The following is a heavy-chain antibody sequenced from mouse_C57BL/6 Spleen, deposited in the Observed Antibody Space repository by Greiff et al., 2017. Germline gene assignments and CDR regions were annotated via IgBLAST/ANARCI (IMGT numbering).Heavy chain of an antibody. CDR2: IYPGDGDT. J-gene: IGHJ2*01. CDR1: GYAFSSSW. D-gene: IGHD3-1*01. Sequence: VKLKQSGPELVKPGASVKISCKASGYAFSSSWMNWVKQRPGKGLEWIGRIYPGDGDTNYNGKFKGKATLTAAKSSSTAYMQLSSLTSEDSAVYFCARSGESLYYFDYWGQGTTLTVSS. CDR3: ARSGESLYYFDY. V-gene: IGHV1-82*01.